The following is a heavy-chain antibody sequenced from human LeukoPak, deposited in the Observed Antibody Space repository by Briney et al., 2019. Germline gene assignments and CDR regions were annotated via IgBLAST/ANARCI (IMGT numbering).Heavy chain of an antibody. J-gene: IGHJ4*02. D-gene: IGHD3-9*01. CDR1: GGSISSGSYY. V-gene: IGHV4-61*02. CDR2: IYTSGST. Sequence: SETLSLTCTVSGGSISSGSYYWSWIRQPAGKGLEWIGRIYTSGSTNYNPSLKSRVTISVDTSKNQFSLKLSSVTAADTAVYYYARTGYRKGFDYWGQGTLVTVSS. CDR3: ARTGYRKGFDY.